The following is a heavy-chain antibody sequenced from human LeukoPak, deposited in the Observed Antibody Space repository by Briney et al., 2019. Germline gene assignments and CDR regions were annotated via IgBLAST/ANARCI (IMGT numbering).Heavy chain of an antibody. Sequence: PGRSLRLSCAASGFTFRSYAMHWVRQAPGKGLEWVAVISYDGSNKYYADSVKGRFTISRDNSKNTLYLQMNSLRAEDTAVYYSARDVDTGSYYFDYWGQGTLVTVSS. CDR3: ARDVDTGSYYFDY. D-gene: IGHD5-18*01. CDR1: GFTFRSYA. J-gene: IGHJ4*02. V-gene: IGHV3-30-3*01. CDR2: ISYDGSNK.